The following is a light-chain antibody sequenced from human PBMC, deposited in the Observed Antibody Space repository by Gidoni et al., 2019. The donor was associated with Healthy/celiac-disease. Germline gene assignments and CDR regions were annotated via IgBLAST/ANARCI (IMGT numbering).Light chain of an antibody. Sequence: AIQLTQSPSSLSASVGDRVTITCRASQGITSALAWYQQKPGKAPKLLIYDASSLESGVPSRFSGSGSGTDVTLTISSLQPEDFATYYCQQFNTYPRIFTFGHGTKVDIK. CDR1: QGITSA. CDR2: DAS. V-gene: IGKV1-13*02. J-gene: IGKJ3*01. CDR3: QQFNTYPRIFT.